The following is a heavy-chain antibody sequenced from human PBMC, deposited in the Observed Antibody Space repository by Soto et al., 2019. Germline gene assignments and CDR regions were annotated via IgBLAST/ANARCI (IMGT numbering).Heavy chain of an antibody. CDR3: AKDLGHGGRGAFDI. CDR1: GFTFSSYG. Sequence: QVQLVESGGGVVQPGRSLRLSWAASGFTFSSYGMHWVRQAPGKGLEWVALISYDGSNKYYADSVKGRFTISRGNSKNTLYLQMNSLRTEDTAVYYCAKDLGHGGRGAFDIWGQGTMVTVSS. J-gene: IGHJ3*02. CDR2: ISYDGSNK. D-gene: IGHD7-27*01. V-gene: IGHV3-30*18.